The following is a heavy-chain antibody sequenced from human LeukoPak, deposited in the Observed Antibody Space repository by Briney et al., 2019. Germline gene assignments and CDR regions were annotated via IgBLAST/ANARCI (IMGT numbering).Heavy chain of an antibody. CDR1: GGSISSSSYY. V-gene: IGHV4-39*02. J-gene: IGHJ3*02. D-gene: IGHD2-15*01. CDR2: IYYSGST. CDR3: ASLPRYCSGGTCRDTFDI. Sequence: PSETLSLTCTLSGGSISSSSYYWGWIRQPPGKGLEWVGSIYYSGSTHYNPTLTSRVTISVDTSNSHFSLKLSSVTAADTAMYYCASLPRYCSGGTCRDTFDIWGQGTMVTVSS.